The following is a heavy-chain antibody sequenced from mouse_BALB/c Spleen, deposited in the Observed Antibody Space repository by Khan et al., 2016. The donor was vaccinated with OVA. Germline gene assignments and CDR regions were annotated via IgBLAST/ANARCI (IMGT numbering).Heavy chain of an antibody. CDR1: GFSLTSYG. Sequence: VELVESGPGLVAPSQSLSITCTVSGFSLTSYGVHWVRQPPGKGLEWMVVIWSDGSTNYNSVLKSRLSISKDNSKGPVFLNMNSLQTDDTASYYCSRWFYGYSSLYAMDYWGQGTSVTVSS. J-gene: IGHJ4*01. CDR2: IWSDGST. D-gene: IGHD2-2*01. CDR3: SRWFYGYSSLYAMDY. V-gene: IGHV2-6*02.